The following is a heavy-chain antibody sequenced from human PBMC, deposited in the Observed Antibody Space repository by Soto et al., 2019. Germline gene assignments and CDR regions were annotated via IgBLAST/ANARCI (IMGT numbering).Heavy chain of an antibody. Sequence: QITLKESGPTLVKPTQTLTLTCTFSGFSLTTSGVGVGWIRQPPGKALEWLALIYGDDDKRYSPSLESRLTITKDTSKDQVVLTLTNMDPVDTGTYYCARGVMWRSCDFWGQGAPVTVSS. J-gene: IGHJ4*02. CDR3: ARGVMWRSCDF. V-gene: IGHV2-5*02. CDR2: IYGDDDK. CDR1: GFSLTTSGVG. D-gene: IGHD2-21*01.